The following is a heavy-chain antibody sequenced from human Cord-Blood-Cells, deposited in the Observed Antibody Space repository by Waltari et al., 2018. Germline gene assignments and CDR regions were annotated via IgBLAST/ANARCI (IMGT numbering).Heavy chain of an antibody. J-gene: IGHJ3*02. Sequence: QVQLQQWGAGLLKPSETLSLTCAVYGGSFSGYYWSWIRQPPGKGLEWIGEINHSGSTNDNPSLKGRVTISVDTSKNQFSLKLSSVTAADTAVYYCARGTGVDFWSGYYAFDIWGQGTMVTVSS. V-gene: IGHV4-34*01. CDR1: GGSFSGYY. CDR2: INHSGST. CDR3: ARGTGVDFWSGYYAFDI. D-gene: IGHD3-3*01.